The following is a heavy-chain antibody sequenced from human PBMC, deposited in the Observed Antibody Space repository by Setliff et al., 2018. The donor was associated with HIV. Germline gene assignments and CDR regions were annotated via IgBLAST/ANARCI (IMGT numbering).Heavy chain of an antibody. CDR3: ARHSLGNIGDYIRIGAIDI. V-gene: IGHV4-39*01. CDR1: GGSISSRNYY. Sequence: NLPETLSLTCTVSGGSISSRNYYWAWIRQPPGKGLEWIGTIYYSGTTHYNPSLNSRVIISVDTSKNQFSLRLNSVTAADTAVYYCARHSLGNIGDYIRIGAIDIWGQGTMVTVSS. D-gene: IGHD4-17*01. CDR2: IYYSGTT. J-gene: IGHJ3*02.